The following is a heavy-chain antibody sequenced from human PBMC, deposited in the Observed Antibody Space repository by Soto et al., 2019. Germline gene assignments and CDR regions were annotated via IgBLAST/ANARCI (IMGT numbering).Heavy chain of an antibody. CDR1: GDTFSSCA. D-gene: IGHD5-18*01. V-gene: IGHV1-69*12. Sequence: QVQLVQSGAEVKKPGSSVKVSSKASGDTFSSCAISWVRQAPGHGLEWMGGIIPIFGTANYAQKFQGRVTITADESTSTAYMELSILRSEDTAVYYCARGNRVTAMVKDWFDPWGQGTLVTVSS. CDR2: IIPIFGTA. CDR3: ARGNRVTAMVKDWFDP. J-gene: IGHJ5*02.